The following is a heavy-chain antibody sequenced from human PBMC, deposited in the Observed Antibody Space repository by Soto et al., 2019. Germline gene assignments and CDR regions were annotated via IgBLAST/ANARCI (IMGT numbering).Heavy chain of an antibody. J-gene: IGHJ4*02. Sequence: EVQLLETGGGSVHVGGSLRLSCAVSGFNLRNYEMNWVRQVPGKGLEWISKISGSNNNIYYADSLQGRFTISRDNANNVLFLQMNSLRAEDTATYHCATEELCGADCYFFQRWGQGTLVTVSS. CDR1: GFNLRNYE. V-gene: IGHV3-48*03. D-gene: IGHD2-21*02. CDR2: ISGSNNNI. CDR3: ATEELCGADCYFFQR.